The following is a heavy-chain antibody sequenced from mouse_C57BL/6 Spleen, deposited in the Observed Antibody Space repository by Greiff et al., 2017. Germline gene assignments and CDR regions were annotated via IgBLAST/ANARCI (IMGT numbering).Heavy chain of an antibody. Sequence: QQSGPELVKPGASVKISCKASGYAFSSSWMNWVKQRPGKGLEWIGRIYPGDGDTNYNGKFKGKATLTADKSSSTAYMQLSSLTSEDSAVYFCARPGLVDYWGQGTTLTVSS. CDR1: GYAFSSSW. CDR2: IYPGDGDT. V-gene: IGHV1-82*01. CDR3: ARPGLVDY. J-gene: IGHJ2*01. D-gene: IGHD3-3*01.